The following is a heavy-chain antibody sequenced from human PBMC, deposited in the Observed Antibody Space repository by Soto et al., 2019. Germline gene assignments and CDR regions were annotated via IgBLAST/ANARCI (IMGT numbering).Heavy chain of an antibody. CDR1: GFTFSGYY. J-gene: IGHJ4*02. V-gene: IGHV3-11*01. D-gene: IGHD6-19*01. Sequence: QVQLVESGGGLVKPGGSLRLCCAASGFTFSGYYMSWIRQAPGKGLEWISYISSSGTTENYADSVKGRFTVSRDNAKNSLYLQVNSLRAEDTAVYYCARDRGAVVGQYFDYWGQGTLVTVSS. CDR2: ISSSGTTE. CDR3: ARDRGAVVGQYFDY.